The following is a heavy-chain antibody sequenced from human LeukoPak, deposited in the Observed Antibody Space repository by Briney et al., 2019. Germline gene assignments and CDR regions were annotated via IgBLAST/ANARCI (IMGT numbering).Heavy chain of an antibody. CDR3: ARVSDHDSSGHYYYGMDV. CDR1: GGSISSYY. V-gene: IGHV4-59*12. D-gene: IGHD3-22*01. CDR2: IYYSGST. J-gene: IGHJ6*02. Sequence: KPSETLSLTCTVSGGSISSYYWSWIRQPPGKGLEWIGYIYYSGSTNYNPSLKSRVTISVDTSKNQFSLKLSSVTAADTAVYYCARVSDHDSSGHYYYGMDVWGQGTTVTVSS.